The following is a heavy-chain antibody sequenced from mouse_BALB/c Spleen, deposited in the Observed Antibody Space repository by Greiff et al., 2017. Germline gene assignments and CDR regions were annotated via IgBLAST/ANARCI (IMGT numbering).Heavy chain of an antibody. D-gene: IGHD2-1*01. CDR3: ARHGNYTYYAMDY. Sequence: VQLKESGPSLVKPSQTLSLTCSVTGDSITSGYWNWIRKFPGNKLEYMGYISYSGSTYYKPSLKSRISITRDTSKNQYYLQLNSVTTEDTATYYCARHGNYTYYAMDYWGQGTSVTVSS. V-gene: IGHV3-8*02. J-gene: IGHJ4*01. CDR1: GDSITSGY. CDR2: ISYSGST.